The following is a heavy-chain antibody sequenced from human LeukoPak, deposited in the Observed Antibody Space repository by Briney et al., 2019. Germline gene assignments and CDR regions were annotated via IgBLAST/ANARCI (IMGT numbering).Heavy chain of an antibody. CDR1: GFTFRNYG. J-gene: IGHJ4*02. CDR2: IWYDGSNK. D-gene: IGHD1-26*01. Sequence: PGRSLRLSCAASGFTFRNYGMYWVRQAPGKGLEWVAIIWYDGSNKYYADSVEGRFTISRDNSKNTLYLQMNSLRAEDTAVYYCASQRGADGRLYFDYWGQGTLVTVSS. CDR3: ASQRGADGRLYFDY. V-gene: IGHV3-33*07.